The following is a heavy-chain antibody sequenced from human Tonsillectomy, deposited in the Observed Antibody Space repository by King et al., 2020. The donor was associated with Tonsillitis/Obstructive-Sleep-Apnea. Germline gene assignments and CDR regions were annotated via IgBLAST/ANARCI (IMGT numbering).Heavy chain of an antibody. J-gene: IGHJ6*03. Sequence: QLVQSGAEVKKPGSSVKVSCKASGGTFSSYAISWVRQAPGQGLEWMGGIIPIFGTANYAQQFQGRVTFTADESTRTAYMELSSLRSEDTAVYYCARRKQGVTSFYYMDVWGKGTTVTVSS. CDR1: GGTFSSYA. D-gene: IGHD2-2*01. CDR2: IIPIFGTA. V-gene: IGHV1-69*01. CDR3: ARRKQGVTSFYYMDV.